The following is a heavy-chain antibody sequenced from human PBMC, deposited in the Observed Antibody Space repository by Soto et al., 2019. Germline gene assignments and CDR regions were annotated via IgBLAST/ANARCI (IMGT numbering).Heavy chain of an antibody. Sequence: WSLRLSCAASGFTFSSYSMNWVRQAPGKGLEWVSSISSSSSYIYYADSVKGRFTISRDNAKNSLYLQMNSLRAEDTAVYYCARAGTYGDYVGYYWGQGTLVTVSS. J-gene: IGHJ4*02. D-gene: IGHD4-17*01. CDR1: GFTFSSYS. CDR2: ISSSSSYI. V-gene: IGHV3-21*01. CDR3: ARAGTYGDYVGYY.